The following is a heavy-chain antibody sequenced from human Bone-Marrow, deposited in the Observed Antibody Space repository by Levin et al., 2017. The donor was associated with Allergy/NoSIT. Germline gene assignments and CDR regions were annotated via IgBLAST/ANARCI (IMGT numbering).Heavy chain of an antibody. J-gene: IGHJ4*02. CDR3: ARLSYMGTSMVPFDY. CDR1: GGSFSGYY. V-gene: IGHV4-34*01. D-gene: IGHD5-18*01. CDR2: IHHSGST. Sequence: PSETLSLTCAVYGGSFSGYYWSWIRQPPGKGLEWIGEIHHSGSTNYNPSLKSRVIISSDTSKNQFSLKLNSVTAADTAVYYCARLSYMGTSMVPFDYWGQGTPVTVSS.